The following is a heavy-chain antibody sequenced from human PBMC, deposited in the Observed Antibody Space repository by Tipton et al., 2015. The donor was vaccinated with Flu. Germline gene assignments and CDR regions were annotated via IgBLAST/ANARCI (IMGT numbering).Heavy chain of an antibody. CDR2: IYYSGST. V-gene: IGHV4-59*08. J-gene: IGHJ6*02. CDR3: ARPHTPYFYGMDV. Sequence: TLSLTCTVSGGSISSYYWSWIRQPPGKGLEWIGYIYYSGSTNYNPSLKSRVTISVDTSKNQFSLKLSSVTAADTAVYYCARPHTPYFYGMDVWGQGTTVTVSS. CDR1: GGSISSYY. D-gene: IGHD2-2*02.